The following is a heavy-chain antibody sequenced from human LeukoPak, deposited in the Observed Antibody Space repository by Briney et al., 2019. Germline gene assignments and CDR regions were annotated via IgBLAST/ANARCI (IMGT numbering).Heavy chain of an antibody. CDR1: GESVSSNNAA. J-gene: IGHJ4*02. V-gene: IGHV6-1*01. CDR3: AREYLGGYLIY. CDR2: TYYRSKWFN. D-gene: IGHD3-16*02. Sequence: SQTLSLTCAISGESVSSNNAAWTWIRQSPSRGLEWLGRTYYRSKWFNDYAISVKSRITINPDTSKNQFFLQLNSVTPEDTAVYYCAREYLGGYLIYWGQGTLVTVSS.